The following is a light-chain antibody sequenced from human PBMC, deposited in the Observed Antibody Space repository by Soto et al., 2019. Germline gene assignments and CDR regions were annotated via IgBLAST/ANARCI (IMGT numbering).Light chain of an antibody. Sequence: ERVMTQSPATLAVSPGGRATLSCRASQSVEDDVAWYQQRPGQAPRLLISGATERATDVPARFSGSGSGTDFTLTINSLQSDDIGVYYCQQYNRWPLAFGGGTKGERK. CDR2: GAT. V-gene: IGKV3-15*01. J-gene: IGKJ4*01. CDR3: QQYNRWPLA. CDR1: QSVEDD.